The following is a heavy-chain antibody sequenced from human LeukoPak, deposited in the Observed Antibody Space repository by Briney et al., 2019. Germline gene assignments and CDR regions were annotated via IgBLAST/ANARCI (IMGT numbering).Heavy chain of an antibody. CDR2: IYYSGST. D-gene: IGHD6-6*01. CDR3: ARHESSSQPPPLYYYYYYMDV. V-gene: IGHV4-59*08. Sequence: SETLSLTCTVSGGSISSYYWSWIRQPPGKGLEWIGYIYYSGSTNYNPSLKSRVTISVDTSKNQFSLKLSSVTAADTAVYYCARHESSSQPPPLYYYYYYMDVWGKGTTVTVSS. J-gene: IGHJ6*03. CDR1: GGSISSYY.